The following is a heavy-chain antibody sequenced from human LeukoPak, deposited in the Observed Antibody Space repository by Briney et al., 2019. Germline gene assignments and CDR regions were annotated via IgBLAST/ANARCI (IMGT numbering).Heavy chain of an antibody. Sequence: NPGGSLRLSCAASGFTFSSYSMNWVRQAPGKGLEWVSSISSSSSHTYYADSVKGRFTISRDNAKNSLYLQMNSLRAEDTAVYYCATDIVATIYGTFCDYWGQGTLVTVSS. V-gene: IGHV3-21*01. CDR1: GFTFSSYS. D-gene: IGHD5-12*01. J-gene: IGHJ4*02. CDR3: ATDIVATIYGTFCDY. CDR2: ISSSSSHT.